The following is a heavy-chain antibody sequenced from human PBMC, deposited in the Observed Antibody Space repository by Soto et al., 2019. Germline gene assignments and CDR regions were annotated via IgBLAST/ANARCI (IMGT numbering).Heavy chain of an antibody. D-gene: IGHD2-15*01. Sequence: QVQLVESGGGVVQPGRSLRLSCAASGFTFSSYAMHWVRQAPGKGLEWVAVISYDGSNKYYADSVKGRFTIFRDNSKNTLDLQMKNLRAEDTAVYYCAREEVAATRFYYYYGMDVWGQGTTVTVSS. CDR1: GFTFSSYA. CDR3: AREEVAATRFYYYYGMDV. CDR2: ISYDGSNK. V-gene: IGHV3-30-3*01. J-gene: IGHJ6*02.